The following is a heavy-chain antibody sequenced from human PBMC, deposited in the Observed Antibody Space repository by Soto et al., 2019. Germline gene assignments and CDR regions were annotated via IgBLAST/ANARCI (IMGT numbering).Heavy chain of an antibody. J-gene: IGHJ6*02. CDR3: ARGSTSSKYYYGMDV. CDR2: IYYSGST. D-gene: IGHD6-6*01. V-gene: IGHV4-59*01. Sequence: SETLSLTCTVSGGSISSYYWSWIRQPPGKGLEWIGYIYYSGSTNYNPSLKSRVTISVDTSKNQFSLKLSSVTAADTAVYYCARGSTSSKYYYGMDVWGQGTTVTV. CDR1: GGSISSYY.